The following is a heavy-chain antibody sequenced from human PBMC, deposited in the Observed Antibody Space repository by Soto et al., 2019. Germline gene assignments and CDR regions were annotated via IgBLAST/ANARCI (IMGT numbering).Heavy chain of an antibody. J-gene: IGHJ5*02. D-gene: IGHD6-6*01. V-gene: IGHV3-33*01. CDR1: GFTFSSYG. CDR3: ARDSGIAARPPWFDP. Sequence: PVGSLRLSCAASGFTFSSYGMHWVRQAPGKGLEWVAVIWYDGSNKYYADSVKGRFTISRDNSKNTLYLQMNSLRAEDTAVYYCARDSGIAARPPWFDPWGQGTLVTVSS. CDR2: IWYDGSNK.